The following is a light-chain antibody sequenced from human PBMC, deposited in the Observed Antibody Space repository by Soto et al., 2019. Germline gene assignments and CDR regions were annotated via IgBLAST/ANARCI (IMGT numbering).Light chain of an antibody. Sequence: AIQMTQSPSSLSASVGDRVTITCRASQGIRNDLGWYQQKPGKAPKLLIYAASSLQSGVPSRFSGSGSGTDFTLNISSLQPEDCATYDCLQDYNYPLAFGQGNKVPIK. CDR1: QGIRND. J-gene: IGKJ1*01. V-gene: IGKV1-6*01. CDR3: LQDYNYPLA. CDR2: AAS.